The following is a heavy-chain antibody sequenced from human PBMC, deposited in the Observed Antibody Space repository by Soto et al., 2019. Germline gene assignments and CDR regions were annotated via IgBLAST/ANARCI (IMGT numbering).Heavy chain of an antibody. D-gene: IGHD3-3*01. Sequence: GASLKISCKGSGYNFAGYWIAWVRQVPGKGLELMGIIYPSDSDTRYRPSFQGQVTISADKSISSAYLQWSSLRASDTAMYYCARGGVSTRTFDYWGQGTPVTVSS. J-gene: IGHJ4*02. CDR3: ARGGVSTRTFDY. V-gene: IGHV5-51*01. CDR1: GYNFAGYW. CDR2: IYPSDSDT.